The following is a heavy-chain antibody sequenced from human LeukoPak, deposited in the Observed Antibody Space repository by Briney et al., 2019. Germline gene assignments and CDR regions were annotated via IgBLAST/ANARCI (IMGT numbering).Heavy chain of an antibody. CDR1: GFTFSSYW. CDR2: IKEDGSEK. J-gene: IGHJ4*02. V-gene: IGHV3-7*01. D-gene: IGHD3-16*01. Sequence: PGGSLRPSCAASGFTFSSYWMTWVRQAPGKGLEWVANIKEDGSEKYSVDSVKGRFTISRDNAKNSLYLQMNSLSAEDTAVYYCARDYVVDYWGQGTLVTVSS. CDR3: ARDYVVDY.